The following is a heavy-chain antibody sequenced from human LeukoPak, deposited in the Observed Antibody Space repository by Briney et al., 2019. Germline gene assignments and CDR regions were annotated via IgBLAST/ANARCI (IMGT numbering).Heavy chain of an antibody. CDR2: ISGSGGST. Sequence: GGSLRLSCSASGFTFSSYAMSWVRQAPGKGLEWVSAISGSGGSTYYADSVKGRFTISRDNSKNTLYLQMNSLRAEDTAVYYCAKTYGDYEIYYYYFGMDVWGQGTTVTVSS. CDR3: AKTYGDYEIYYYYFGMDV. J-gene: IGHJ6*02. D-gene: IGHD4-17*01. CDR1: GFTFSSYA. V-gene: IGHV3-23*01.